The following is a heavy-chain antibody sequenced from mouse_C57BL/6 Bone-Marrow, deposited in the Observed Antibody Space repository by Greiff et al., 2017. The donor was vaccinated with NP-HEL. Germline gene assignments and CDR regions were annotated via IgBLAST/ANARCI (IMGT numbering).Heavy chain of an antibody. V-gene: IGHV5-4*01. Sequence: DVMLVESGGGLVKPGGSLKLSCAASGFPFSSSAMSWVRQTPETSLEWVATISDGGGYTYYPDNVKGRFTISRDNAKNNLYLQMSHLKSEDTAMYYCAREANYAMDYWGQGTSVTVSS. CDR2: ISDGGGYT. J-gene: IGHJ4*01. CDR1: GFPFSSSA. CDR3: AREANYAMDY.